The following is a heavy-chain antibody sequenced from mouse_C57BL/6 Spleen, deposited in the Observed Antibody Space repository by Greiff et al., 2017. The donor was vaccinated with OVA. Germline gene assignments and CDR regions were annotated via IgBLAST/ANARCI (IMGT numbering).Heavy chain of an antibody. Sequence: EVKLMESGGGLVQPKGSLKLSCAASGFSFNTYAMNWVRQAPGKGLEWVARIRSKSNNYATYYADSVKDRFTISRDDSESMLYLQMNNLKTEDTAMYYCVRHGHYYYAMDYWGQGTSVTVSS. J-gene: IGHJ4*01. CDR2: IRSKSNNYAT. V-gene: IGHV10-1*01. CDR3: VRHGHYYYAMDY. D-gene: IGHD1-2*01. CDR1: GFSFNTYA.